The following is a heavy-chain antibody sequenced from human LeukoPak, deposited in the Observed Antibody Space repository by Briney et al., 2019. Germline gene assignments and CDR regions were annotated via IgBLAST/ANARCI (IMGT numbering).Heavy chain of an antibody. J-gene: IGHJ4*02. D-gene: IGHD3-10*01. CDR1: GGSFSGYY. V-gene: IGHV4-34*01. Sequence: SETLSLTCAVYGGSFSGYYWSWIRQPPGKGLEWIGEINHSGSTNYNPSLKSRVTISVDTSKNQFSLKLSSVTAADTAVYYCARGRVRFPYYFDYWGQGTLVTVSS. CDR2: INHSGST. CDR3: ARGRVRFPYYFDY.